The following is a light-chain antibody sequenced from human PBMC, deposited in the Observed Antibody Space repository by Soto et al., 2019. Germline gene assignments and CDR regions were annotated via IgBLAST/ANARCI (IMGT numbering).Light chain of an antibody. Sequence: QAVVTQEPSLTVSPGGTVTLTCASSTGAVTSGNYPSWFQQKPGQTPRTLIYTTNSRHSWTPALFSGSLLGGKAALTLSGVQPEDEAEYYCLLYYGGAQLVFGGGTKLTVL. J-gene: IGLJ3*02. CDR2: TTN. CDR3: LLYYGGAQLV. V-gene: IGLV7-43*01. CDR1: TGAVTSGNY.